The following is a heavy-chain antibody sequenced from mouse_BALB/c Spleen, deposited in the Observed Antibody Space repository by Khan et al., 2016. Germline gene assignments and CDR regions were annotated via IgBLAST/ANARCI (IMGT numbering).Heavy chain of an antibody. D-gene: IGHD1-1*01. J-gene: IGHJ4*01. CDR1: GYTITSYW. V-gene: IGHV1-7*01. CDR3: ARGFYYYGSRDYAMDY. CDR2: INPSTGYT. Sequence: QVRLQQSGAGLAKPGASVKMSCKASGYTITSYWMHWVKQRPGQGLEWIGYINPSTGYTEYNQKFKDKATLTADKSSSTAYMQLSSLTSEDSAVYYCARGFYYYGSRDYAMDYWGQGTSVTVSS.